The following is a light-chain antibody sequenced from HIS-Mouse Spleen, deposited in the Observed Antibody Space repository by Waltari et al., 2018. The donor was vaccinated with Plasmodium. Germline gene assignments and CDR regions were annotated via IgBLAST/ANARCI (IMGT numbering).Light chain of an antibody. CDR3: QQYGSSPMYT. Sequence: EIVLTQCPGTLCLSPGERATLSSRASQSVSSSYLAWYQQKPGQAPRHLIYGASSRATGIPDRFSGSGSGTDFTLTISRLEPEDFAVYYCQQYGSSPMYTFGQGTKLEIK. J-gene: IGKJ2*01. CDR2: GAS. V-gene: IGKV3-20*01. CDR1: QSVSSSY.